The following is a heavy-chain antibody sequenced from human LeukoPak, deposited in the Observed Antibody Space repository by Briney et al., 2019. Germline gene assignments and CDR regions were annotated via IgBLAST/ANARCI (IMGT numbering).Heavy chain of an antibody. CDR2: IINSGGTT. J-gene: IGHJ6*02. Sequence: GGSLRLSCAPSLFTPIVHSMSSGSQAPGKGLEWVSYIINSGGTTYYTDSVQGRFTISRDNARNSLYLQKNPLRDEATPVYYCARVGRGVYGMDVWGQGTTVTVSS. CDR3: ARVGRGVYGMDV. CDR1: LFTPIVHS. V-gene: IGHV3-48*02. D-gene: IGHD3-10*01.